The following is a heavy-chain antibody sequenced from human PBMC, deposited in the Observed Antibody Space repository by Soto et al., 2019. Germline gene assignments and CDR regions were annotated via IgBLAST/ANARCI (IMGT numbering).Heavy chain of an antibody. CDR3: ARVSTVRGVIIGTPFDY. Sequence: SETLSLTCTVSGGSISSGGYYWSWIRQHPGKGLEWIGYIYYSGSTYYNPSLKSRVTISVDTSKNQFSLKLSSVTAADTAVYYCARVSTVRGVIIGTPFDYWGQGTLVTVSS. CDR2: IYYSGST. CDR1: GGSISSGGYY. V-gene: IGHV4-31*03. D-gene: IGHD3-10*01. J-gene: IGHJ4*02.